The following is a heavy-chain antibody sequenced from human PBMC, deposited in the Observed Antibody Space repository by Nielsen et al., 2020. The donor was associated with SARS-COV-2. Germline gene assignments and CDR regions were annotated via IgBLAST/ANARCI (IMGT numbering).Heavy chain of an antibody. Sequence: LRLSCTVSGGSISSGSYYWSWIRQPAGKGLEWIGRIYTSGSTNYNPSLKSRVTISVDTSKNQFSLKLSSVTAADTAVYYCARDVHYYGMDVWGQGTTVTVSS. CDR1: GGSISSGSYY. CDR2: IYTSGST. J-gene: IGHJ6*02. CDR3: ARDVHYYGMDV. V-gene: IGHV4-61*02.